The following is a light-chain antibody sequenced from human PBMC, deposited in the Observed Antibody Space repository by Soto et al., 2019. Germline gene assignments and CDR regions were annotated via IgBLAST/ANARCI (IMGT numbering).Light chain of an antibody. V-gene: IGKV3-20*01. Sequence: EIVLTQSPGTLPLSPGERATLSCRASQSVRSSNSAWYQQKPGQAPRLLIYGASSRATGIPDRFSGSGSGTDFTLTISRLEPEDFAVYYCQQYGSPPSTFGQGTKV. CDR1: QSVRSSN. CDR3: QQYGSPPST. CDR2: GAS. J-gene: IGKJ1*01.